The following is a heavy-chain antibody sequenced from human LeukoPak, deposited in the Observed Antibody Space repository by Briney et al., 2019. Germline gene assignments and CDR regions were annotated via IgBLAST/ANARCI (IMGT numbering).Heavy chain of an antibody. CDR1: GFTFDDYA. D-gene: IGHD6-19*01. J-gene: IGHJ4*02. V-gene: IGHV3-9*01. Sequence: PGGSLRLSCAASGFTFDDYAMHWVRHAPGKGLEWVSGISWNSGSIGYADSVKGRFTISRDNAKNSLYLQMNSLRAEDTALYYCAKDRAEGSSGWYYFDYWGQGTLVTVSS. CDR2: ISWNSGSI. CDR3: AKDRAEGSSGWYYFDY.